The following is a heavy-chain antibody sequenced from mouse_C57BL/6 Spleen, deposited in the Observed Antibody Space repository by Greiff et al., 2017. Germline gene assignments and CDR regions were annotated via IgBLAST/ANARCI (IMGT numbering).Heavy chain of an antibody. CDR3: ARDYDYDGDY. Sequence: QVQLKQPGAELVRPGSSVKLSCKASGYTFTSYWMHWVKQRPIQGLEWIGNIDPSDSETHYNQKFKDKATLTVDKSSSTAYMQLSSLTSEDSAVYYCARDYDYDGDYWGQGTTLTVSS. CDR1: GYTFTSYW. J-gene: IGHJ2*01. D-gene: IGHD2-4*01. V-gene: IGHV1-52*01. CDR2: IDPSDSET.